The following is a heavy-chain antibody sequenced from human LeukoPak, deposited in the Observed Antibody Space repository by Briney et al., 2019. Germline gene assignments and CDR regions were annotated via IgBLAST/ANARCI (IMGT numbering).Heavy chain of an antibody. CDR1: GFTFSSYA. D-gene: IGHD3-3*01. CDR3: ARDLNYDVLSGSSRPLDF. V-gene: IGHV3-30*04. CDR2: MSFDGSNK. Sequence: GGSLRLSCAASGFTFSSYAMHWVRQAPGKGLEWVAVMSFDGSNKYYADYVKGRFTISRDNSKNTLYLQMNSLRADDTAVYYCARDLNYDVLSGSSRPLDFWGQGSLVTVSS. J-gene: IGHJ4*02.